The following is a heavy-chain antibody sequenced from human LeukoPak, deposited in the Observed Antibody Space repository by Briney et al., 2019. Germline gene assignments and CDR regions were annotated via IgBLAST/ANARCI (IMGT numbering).Heavy chain of an antibody. D-gene: IGHD6-6*01. CDR2: IYTSGST. CDR1: GGSISSYY. V-gene: IGHV4-4*09. Sequence: SETLSLTCTVSGGSISSYYWSWIRQPPGKGLEWIGYIYTSGSTNYNPSLKSRVTISVDTSKNQFSLKLSSVTAADTAVYYCARQEYSSSENHFGYWGQGTLVTVSS. J-gene: IGHJ4*02. CDR3: ARQEYSSSENHFGY.